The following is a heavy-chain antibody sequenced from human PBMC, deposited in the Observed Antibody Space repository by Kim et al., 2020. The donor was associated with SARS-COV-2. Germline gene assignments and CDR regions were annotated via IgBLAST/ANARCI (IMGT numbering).Heavy chain of an antibody. J-gene: IGHJ3*02. Sequence: ASVKVSCKASGYTFTSYGISWVRQAPGQGLEWMGWISAYNGNTNYAQKLQGRVTMTTDTSTSTAYMELRSLRSDDTAVYYCARVDRTTVTTDAFDIWGQGTMVTVSS. CDR2: ISAYNGNT. CDR3: ARVDRTTVTTDAFDI. V-gene: IGHV1-18*01. CDR1: GYTFTSYG. D-gene: IGHD4-17*01.